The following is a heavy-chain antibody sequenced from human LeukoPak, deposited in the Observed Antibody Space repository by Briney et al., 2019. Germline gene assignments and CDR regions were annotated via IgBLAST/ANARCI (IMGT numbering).Heavy chain of an antibody. CDR3: AGGIGGFYDSSGYYNY. CDR1: GFTVSSNY. J-gene: IGHJ4*02. V-gene: IGHV3-53*01. CDR2: IYSGVTT. D-gene: IGHD3-22*01. Sequence: PGGSLRLSCAASGFTVSSNYMSWVRQAPGKGLEWVSVIYSGVTTYYAESVKGRFTISRDNSKNTLFLQMNSLRAEDTAVYCCAGGIGGFYDSSGYYNYWGQGTLVTVSS.